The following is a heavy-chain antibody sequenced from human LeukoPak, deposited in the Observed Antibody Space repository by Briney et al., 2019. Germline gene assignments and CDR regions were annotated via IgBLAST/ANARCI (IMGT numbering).Heavy chain of an antibody. J-gene: IGHJ4*02. CDR2: IDNDGSNP. CDR1: GFMFSNER. CDR3: AKSDPPLPY. V-gene: IGHV3-74*01. D-gene: IGHD2-21*02. Sequence: GGSLRLSCAASGFMFSNERMHWVRQLPGKGLFWVSHIDNDGSNPTYVDSVKGRFTISRGNAKSTLYLHMNSLRPEDTGVYFCAKSDPPLPYWGQGTLVTVSS.